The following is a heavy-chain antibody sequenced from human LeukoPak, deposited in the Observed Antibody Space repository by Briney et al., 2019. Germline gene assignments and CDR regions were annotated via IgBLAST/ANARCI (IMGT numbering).Heavy chain of an antibody. CDR2: IYSGGST. D-gene: IGHD3-3*01. CDR1: GFTFNTYA. CDR3: ASAERNFFGIEFDY. Sequence: GGSLRLSCAGSGFTFNTYAMSWVRQAPGKGLEWVSVIYSGGSTYYADSVKGRFTISRDNSKNTLYLQMNSLRAEDTAVYYCASAERNFFGIEFDYWGQGTLVTVSS. J-gene: IGHJ4*02. V-gene: IGHV3-53*01.